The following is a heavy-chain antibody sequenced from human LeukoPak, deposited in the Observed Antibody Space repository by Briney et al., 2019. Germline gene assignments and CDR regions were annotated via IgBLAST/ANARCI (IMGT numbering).Heavy chain of an antibody. V-gene: IGHV1-69*05. CDR2: IIPIFGTA. Sequence: SVKVSCKASGGTFSSYAISWVRQAPGQGLEWMGGIIPIFGTANYAQKFQGRVTITTDESTSTAYMELSSLRSEDTAVHYCARGSRSDQPAPRHSYYYYMDVWGKGTTVTVSS. J-gene: IGHJ6*03. CDR1: GGTFSSYA. CDR3: ARGSRSDQPAPRHSYYYYMDV. D-gene: IGHD2-2*01.